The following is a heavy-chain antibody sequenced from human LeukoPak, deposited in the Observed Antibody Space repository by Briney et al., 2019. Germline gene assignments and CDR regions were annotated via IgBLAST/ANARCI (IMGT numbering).Heavy chain of an antibody. CDR3: ARVPPHLRGSYRLGWFDP. J-gene: IGHJ5*02. D-gene: IGHD3-16*02. CDR2: ISGSGGST. Sequence: GGSLRLSCAASGFTFSSYAMSWVRQAPGKGLEWVSAISGSGGSTYYADSVKGRFTISRDNSKNTLYLQMNSLRAEDTAVYYCARVPPHLRGSYRLGWFDPWGQGTLVTVSS. V-gene: IGHV3-23*01. CDR1: GFTFSSYA.